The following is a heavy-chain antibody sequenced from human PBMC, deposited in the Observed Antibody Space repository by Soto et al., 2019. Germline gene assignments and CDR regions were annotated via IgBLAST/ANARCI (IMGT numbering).Heavy chain of an antibody. CDR1: GYSFASYW. D-gene: IGHD2-2*03. CDR2: IFPDDSDT. Sequence: PGESLKISCKGSGYSFASYWIGWVRQMPGKGLEWMGIIFPDDSDTRYSPSFQGQVTISADKSISNAYLQWSSLKASDTTMYYCARQSDGGYCSGSICYQYYFDYWGQGTLVTVSS. J-gene: IGHJ4*02. CDR3: ARQSDGGYCSGSICYQYYFDY. V-gene: IGHV5-51*01.